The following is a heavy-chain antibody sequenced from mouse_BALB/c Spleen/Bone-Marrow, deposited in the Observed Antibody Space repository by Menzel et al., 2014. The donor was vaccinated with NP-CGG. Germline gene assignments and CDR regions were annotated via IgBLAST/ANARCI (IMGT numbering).Heavy chain of an antibody. D-gene: IGHD1-2*01. CDR3: ARYRLGTYFDY. J-gene: IGHJ2*01. V-gene: IGHV14-3*02. CDR1: SFNIKDTY. Sequence: EVKLMESGAELVKPGASVKLSCTASSFNIKDTYMHWVKQRPEQGLEWIGRIDPANGNTKYDPKFQGKATITADTSSNTAYLQLGSLTSEDTAVYYCARYRLGTYFDYWGQGTTLTVSS. CDR2: IDPANGNT.